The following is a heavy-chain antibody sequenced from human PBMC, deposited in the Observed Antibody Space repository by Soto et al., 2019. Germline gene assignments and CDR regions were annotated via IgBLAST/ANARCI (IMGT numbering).Heavy chain of an antibody. V-gene: IGHV4-4*02. CDR2: THHSGST. J-gene: IGHJ5*01. Sequence: QVQLQESGPGLVKPSGTLSLPCAVSGDSVSTHYWWSWVRQSPGKGLEWIGETHHSGSTHYNPSLNSRVTISVDKSKNDFSLELTSVTAAETAVYYWARNGDCSSSGCNVGWFDSWGRGTLVIVSS. CDR3: ARNGDCSSSGCNVGWFDS. D-gene: IGHD2-2*01. CDR1: GDSVSTHYW.